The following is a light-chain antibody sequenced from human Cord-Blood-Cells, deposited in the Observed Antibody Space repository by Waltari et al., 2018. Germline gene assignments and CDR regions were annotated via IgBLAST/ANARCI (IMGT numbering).Light chain of an antibody. CDR2: DAS. CDR3: QQRSNWPYT. V-gene: IGKV3-11*01. CDR1: QSVSSY. J-gene: IGKJ2*01. Sequence: EIVLTQSPATLSLSPGERATLSCRASQSVSSYLAWYQQKPGQAPRLLIYDASNRATGIPGMFSGSGSGTDFTLTSSSLEPEDFAVYYCQQRSNWPYTFGQGTKLEIK.